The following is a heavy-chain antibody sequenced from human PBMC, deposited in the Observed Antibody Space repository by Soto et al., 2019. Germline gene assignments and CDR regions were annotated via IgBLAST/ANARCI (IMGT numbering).Heavy chain of an antibody. V-gene: IGHV1-18*04. J-gene: IGHJ4*02. CDR3: ARSLFGDGYKLFDY. CDR2: ISAYNGNT. CDR1: GYTFTSYG. D-gene: IGHD3-3*02. Sequence: ASVNVSCKASGYTFTSYGISWVRQAPGQGLEWMGWISAYNGNTNYAQKLQGRVTMTTDTSTSTAYMELRSLRSDDTAVYYCARSLFGDGYKLFDYWGQGTLVTVSS.